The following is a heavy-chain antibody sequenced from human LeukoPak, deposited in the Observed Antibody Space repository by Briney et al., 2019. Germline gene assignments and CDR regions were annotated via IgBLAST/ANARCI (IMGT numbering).Heavy chain of an antibody. D-gene: IGHD3-10*01. CDR2: INAYNGNT. CDR1: GYTFTSYG. CDR3: ARDAFNWFRELLGY. V-gene: IGHV1-18*01. J-gene: IGHJ4*02. Sequence: ASVKVSCKASGYTFTSYGISWVRQAPGQGLEWMGWINAYNGNTNYAQKLQGRVTMTTDTSTSTAYMELRSLRSDDTAVYYCARDAFNWFRELLGYWGQGTLVTVSS.